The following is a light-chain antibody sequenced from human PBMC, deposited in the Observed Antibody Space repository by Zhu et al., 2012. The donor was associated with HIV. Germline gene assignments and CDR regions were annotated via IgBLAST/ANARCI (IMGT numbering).Light chain of an antibody. CDR2: DAS. J-gene: IGKJ4*01. V-gene: IGKV3-11*01. CDR1: RSVSSF. CDR3: QQRSNWPLT. Sequence: EIVMTQSPATLPVSPGERATVSCRASRSVSSFLAWYQQKPGQAPRLLIYDASKRAAGIPPRFSGSGSGTDFTLTISSLEPEDFALYYCQQRSNWPLTFGGGTKVEIK.